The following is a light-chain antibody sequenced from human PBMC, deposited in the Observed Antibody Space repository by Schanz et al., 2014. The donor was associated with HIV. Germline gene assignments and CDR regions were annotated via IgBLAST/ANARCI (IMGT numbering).Light chain of an antibody. CDR3: QQYGSSPL. CDR2: DAS. J-gene: IGKJ1*01. V-gene: IGKV3-11*01. Sequence: EIVLTQSPATLSLSPGERATLSCRASQSISRSLAWYQQRPGQAPTLLIFDASNRATGIPARFSGSGSGTDFTLTISSLEPEDFAVYYCQQYGSSPLFGQGTKVEIK. CDR1: QSISRS.